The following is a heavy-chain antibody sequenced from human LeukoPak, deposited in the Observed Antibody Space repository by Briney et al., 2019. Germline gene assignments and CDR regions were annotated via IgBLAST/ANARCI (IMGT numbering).Heavy chain of an antibody. CDR2: IYYTGSNP. CDR1: GGSMSSYF. D-gene: IGHD3-10*01. V-gene: IGHV4-59*01. J-gene: IGHJ4*02. CDR3: VRVKAIRVRGILTSNYVDY. Sequence: ETLSLTCTVPGGSMSSYFWSWIRQPPGKGLEGIASIYYTGSNPNFNPSLKSRVTISVDTSKNQFSLKLTSVTAADTAVYYCVRVKAIRVRGILTSNYVDYWGQGTLVTVSS.